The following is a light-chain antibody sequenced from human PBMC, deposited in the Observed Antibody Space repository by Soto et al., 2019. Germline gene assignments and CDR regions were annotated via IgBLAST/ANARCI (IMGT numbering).Light chain of an antibody. V-gene: IGLV2-8*01. CDR3: ASYAGTKLFV. CDR2: EVT. CDR1: SSDVGGYNY. Sequence: QSALTQPASVSGSPGQSITISCTGTSSDVGGYNYVSWYQRRPGKAPKLVIYEVTKRPSGVPDRFSGSKSGSTASLTVSGLQADDEADYYCASYAGTKLFVFGSGTKVTVL. J-gene: IGLJ1*01.